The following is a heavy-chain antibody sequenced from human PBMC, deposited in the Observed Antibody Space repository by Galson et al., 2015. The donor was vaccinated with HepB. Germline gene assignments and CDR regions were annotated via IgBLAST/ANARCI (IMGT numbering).Heavy chain of an antibody. V-gene: IGHV3-23*01. CDR1: GFPFNICA. D-gene: IGHD2-21*01. CDR3: AGEWSPAYSGGAFHSPLEY. CDR2: ISSTGDET. J-gene: IGHJ4*02. Sequence: SLRLSCAASGFPFNICAMSWVRQAPGKGLEWVSTISSTGDETYYADSVEGRFAISRDNSKNTLSLHINSLRADDTAVYYCAGEWSPAYSGGAFHSPLEYWGQGTLVSVSS.